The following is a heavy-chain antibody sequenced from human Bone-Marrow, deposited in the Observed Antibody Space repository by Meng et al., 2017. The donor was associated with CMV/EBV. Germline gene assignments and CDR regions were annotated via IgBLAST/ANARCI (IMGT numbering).Heavy chain of an antibody. CDR3: HAQRGVATNPPTEYYFDY. V-gene: IGHV3-48*04. D-gene: IGHD5-12*01. CDR2: ISSSSTI. J-gene: IGHJ4*02. Sequence: GGSLRLSCAASGFTFSSYSMNWVRQAPGKGLEWVSYISSSSTIYYADSVKGRFTISRDNAKNSLYLQMNSLRAEDTAVYYCHAQRGVATNPPTEYYFDYWGQGTLVTVSS. CDR1: GFTFSSYS.